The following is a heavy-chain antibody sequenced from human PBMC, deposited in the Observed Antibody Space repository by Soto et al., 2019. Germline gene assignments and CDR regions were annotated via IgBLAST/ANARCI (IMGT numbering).Heavy chain of an antibody. D-gene: IGHD6-19*01. CDR1: GYSFTAYS. V-gene: IGHV1-2*02. J-gene: IGHJ4*02. Sequence: SVKVSCKASGYSFTAYSMHWVRQAPGQGLEWMGWFNPNSGDTIYAQKFQGRVTLTRDTSISTAYLELTGLRSDDTAVYYCAREASAVISLDDWGQGNMVTVYS. CDR3: AREASAVISLDD. CDR2: FNPNSGDT.